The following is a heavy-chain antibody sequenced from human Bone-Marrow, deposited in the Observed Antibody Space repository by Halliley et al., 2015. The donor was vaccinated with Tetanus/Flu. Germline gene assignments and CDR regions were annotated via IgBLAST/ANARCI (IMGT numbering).Heavy chain of an antibody. CDR3: SKGLGV. Sequence: APGKGLVWVSTLRGRSVTTYYADSLKGRLTISRDKSKNTVYLQLNSLRVDDTAVYYCSKGLGVWGQGTLVTVSS. J-gene: IGHJ4*02. CDR2: LRGRSVTT. V-gene: IGHV3-23*01.